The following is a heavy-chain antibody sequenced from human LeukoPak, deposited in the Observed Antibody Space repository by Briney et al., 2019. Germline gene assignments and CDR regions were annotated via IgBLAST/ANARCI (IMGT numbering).Heavy chain of an antibody. D-gene: IGHD4-17*01. CDR3: ARDNGEGSYYFDY. CDR1: GGSISSYY. V-gene: IGHV4-59*01. Sequence: SETLSLTCTVSGGSISSYYWSWIRQPPGKGLEWIGYIYYSGSTNYNPSLKSRVTISVDTSKNQFSLRLSSVTAADTAVYYCARDNGEGSYYFDYWGQGTLVTVSS. CDR2: IYYSGST. J-gene: IGHJ4*02.